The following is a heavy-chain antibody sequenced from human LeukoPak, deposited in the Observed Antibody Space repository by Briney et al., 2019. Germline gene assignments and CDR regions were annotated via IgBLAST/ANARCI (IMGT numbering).Heavy chain of an antibody. J-gene: IGHJ5*02. Sequence: SVKVSCKASGGTFSSYAIGWVRQAPGQGLEWMGGIIPIFGTANYAQKFQGRVTITADESTSTAYMELSSLRSEDTAVYYCARKGRYGDYVNWFDPWGQGTLVTVSS. CDR3: ARKGRYGDYVNWFDP. D-gene: IGHD4-17*01. CDR1: GGTFSSYA. CDR2: IIPIFGTA. V-gene: IGHV1-69*13.